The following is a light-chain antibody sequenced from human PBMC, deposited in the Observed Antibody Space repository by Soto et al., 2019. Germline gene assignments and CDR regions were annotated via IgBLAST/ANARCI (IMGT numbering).Light chain of an antibody. J-gene: IGLJ2*01. V-gene: IGLV2-8*01. Sequence: QSVLTQPPSASGSPGQSVTISCTGTSSDVGGYNYVSWYQQYPGKAPKLMIYEVSKRPSGVPDRFSGSKSGNTASLTVSGLQTEDEADYYCSPYAGSYTVVFGGGTKLTVL. CDR1: SSDVGGYNY. CDR2: EVS. CDR3: SPYAGSYTVV.